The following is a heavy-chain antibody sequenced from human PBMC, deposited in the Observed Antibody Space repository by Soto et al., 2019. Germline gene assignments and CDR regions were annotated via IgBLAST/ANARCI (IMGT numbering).Heavy chain of an antibody. CDR2: IYWDDDK. J-gene: IGHJ4*02. Sequence: QITLKESGPPVVKPTETLTLTCTFSGFSLTTSGVGVGWVRQSPGKAPEWLALIYWDDDKRYSTSLNSRLIITKDTSKNQVVLTMANVDPADTATYYCAHRVLRTVFGLVTMTAIYFDFWGPGTPVVVSS. CDR3: AHRVLRTVFGLVTMTAIYFDF. CDR1: GFSLTTSGVG. D-gene: IGHD3-3*01. V-gene: IGHV2-5*02.